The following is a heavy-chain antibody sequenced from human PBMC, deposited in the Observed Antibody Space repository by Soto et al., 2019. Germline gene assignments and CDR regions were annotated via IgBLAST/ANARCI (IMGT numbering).Heavy chain of an antibody. CDR2: IWYDGSNT. V-gene: IGHV3-33*01. CDR1: GFTFSSYG. Sequence: GGSLRLSCAASGFTFSSYGMHWVRQAPGKGLEWVGVIWYDGSNTYYADSVKGRFTIARDHSKDTLYLQMNSLRAEDTAVYYCAREGLRKSVGYWGQGTLVTVSS. CDR3: AREGLRKSVGY. J-gene: IGHJ4*02.